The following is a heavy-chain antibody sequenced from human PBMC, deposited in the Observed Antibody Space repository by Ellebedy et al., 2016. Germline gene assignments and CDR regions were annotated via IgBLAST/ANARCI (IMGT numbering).Heavy chain of an antibody. Sequence: GGSLRLSXVVSGFTFSSYWMHWVRQAPGKGLVWVSRINSDGSSISYADSVKGRFTISRDNAKKSLYLQMNSLRADDTAVYYCARSGASTMVRGVLTTHVMFDSWGQGILVAVSS. V-gene: IGHV3-74*01. CDR2: INSDGSSI. J-gene: IGHJ4*02. CDR3: ARSGASTMVRGVLTTHVMFDS. CDR1: GFTFSSYW. D-gene: IGHD3-10*01.